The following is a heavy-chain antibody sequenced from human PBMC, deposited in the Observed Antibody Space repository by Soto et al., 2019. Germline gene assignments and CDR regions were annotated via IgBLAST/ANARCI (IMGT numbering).Heavy chain of an antibody. V-gene: IGHV1-8*01. CDR2: MNPNSGNT. J-gene: IGHJ6*03. CDR1: GYTFTSYD. Sequence: QVQLVQSGAEVKKPGASVKVSCKASGYTFTSYDINWVRQATGQGLEWMGWMNPNSGNTGYAQKFQGRVTMTRNTSISTPYMELSSLRSEDTAVYYCARAVYDFCSGYYYMYVWGKGTTVTVSS. D-gene: IGHD3-3*01. CDR3: ARAVYDFCSGYYYMYV.